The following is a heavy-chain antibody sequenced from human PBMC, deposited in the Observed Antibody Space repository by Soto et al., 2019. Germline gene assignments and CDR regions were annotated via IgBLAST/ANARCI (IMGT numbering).Heavy chain of an antibody. CDR3: ARDRGYGGNSGEEYFDY. J-gene: IGHJ4*02. CDR1: GGTFSSYA. Sequence: QVQLVQSGAEVKKPGSSVKVSCKASGGTFSSYAISWVRQAPGQGLEWMGGIIPIFGTANYAQKFQGRVKITADESTSTAYMELSSLRSEDTAVYYCARDRGYGGNSGEEYFDYWGQGTLVTVSS. D-gene: IGHD4-17*01. CDR2: IIPIFGTA. V-gene: IGHV1-69*01.